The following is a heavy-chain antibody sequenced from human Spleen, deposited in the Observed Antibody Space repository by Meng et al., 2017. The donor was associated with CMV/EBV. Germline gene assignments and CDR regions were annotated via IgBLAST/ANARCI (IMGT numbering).Heavy chain of an antibody. V-gene: IGHV1-46*01. J-gene: IGHJ4*02. CDR1: GYTFTNYY. D-gene: IGHD4-17*01. CDR2: INPSGYHA. CDR3: ARVSSDGGYRLDY. Sequence: ASVKVSCKASGYTFTNYYMHWVRQAPGQGLELMRIINPSGYHANYAQKFQGRVTVTRDTSTTTVHMELSSLRSEDTAVYYCARVSSDGGYRLDYWGQGTLVTVSS.